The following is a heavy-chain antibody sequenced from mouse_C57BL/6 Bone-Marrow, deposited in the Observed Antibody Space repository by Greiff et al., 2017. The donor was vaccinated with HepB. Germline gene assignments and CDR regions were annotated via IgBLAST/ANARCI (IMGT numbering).Heavy chain of an antibody. Sequence: EVKLMESGGGLVKPGGSLKLSCAASGFTFSDYGMHWVRQAPEKGLEWVAYISSGSSTIYYADTVKGRFTISRDNAKNTLFLQMTSLRSEDTAMYYCAMYDAMDYWGQGTSVTVSS. CDR1: GFTFSDYG. D-gene: IGHD2-10*02. CDR3: AMYDAMDY. J-gene: IGHJ4*01. V-gene: IGHV5-17*01. CDR2: ISSGSSTI.